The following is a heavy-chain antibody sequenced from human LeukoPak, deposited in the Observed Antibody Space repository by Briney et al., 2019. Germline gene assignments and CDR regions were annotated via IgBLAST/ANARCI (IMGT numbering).Heavy chain of an antibody. V-gene: IGHV1-18*01. CDR2: ISAYNGNT. D-gene: IGHD6-19*01. J-gene: IGHJ4*02. Sequence: ASVKVSCKASGYTFTSYGITWVRQAPGQGLEWMGWISAYNGNTNYAQKLQGRVTMTTDTSTSTAYMGLRSLSSDDTAAYYCARLDLSGSDYWGQGTLVTVSS. CDR1: GYTFTSYG. CDR3: ARLDLSGSDY.